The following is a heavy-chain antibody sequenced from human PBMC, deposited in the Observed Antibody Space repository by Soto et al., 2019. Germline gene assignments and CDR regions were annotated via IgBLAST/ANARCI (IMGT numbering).Heavy chain of an antibody. CDR3: ARGGSYCSGGSCPSYSMDV. CDR2: INPSGGST. Sequence: ASVKVSCKASGYTFTSSYMHWVRQAPGQGLEWMGIINPSGGSTSYVQKFQGRVTMTRDTSTSTVYMELSSLRSEDTAVYYCARGGSYCSGGSCPSYSMDVWGQGTTVTVSS. D-gene: IGHD2-15*01. V-gene: IGHV1-46*03. CDR1: GYTFTSSY. J-gene: IGHJ6*02.